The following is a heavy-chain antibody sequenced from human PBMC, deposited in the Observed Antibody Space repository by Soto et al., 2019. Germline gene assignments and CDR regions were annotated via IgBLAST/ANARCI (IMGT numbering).Heavy chain of an antibody. D-gene: IGHD3-3*01. J-gene: IGHJ4*02. Sequence: PGGSLRLSCAASGFTFSGYAVTWVRQAPGKGLEWVSTVSGSGTSTYYADSVKGRLTISRNNSNNTLFLQINSLRADDTAVYYCAKTERWNCYYNAFYYWGQGTQVTVSS. V-gene: IGHV3-23*01. CDR3: AKTERWNCYYNAFYY. CDR2: VSGSGTST. CDR1: GFTFSGYA.